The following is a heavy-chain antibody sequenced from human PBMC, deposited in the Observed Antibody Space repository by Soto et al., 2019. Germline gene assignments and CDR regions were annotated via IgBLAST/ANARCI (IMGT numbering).Heavy chain of an antibody. CDR2: INAGNGNT. CDR1: GYTFTSYA. J-gene: IGHJ4*02. D-gene: IGHD2-15*01. CDR3: ARGYCSGGSCIFDY. Sequence: ASVKVSCKASGYTFTSYAIHWVRQAPGQRLEWMGWINAGNGNTKYSQKFQGRVTITRDTSASTVYMELSSLRSEDTAVYYCARGYCSGGSCIFDYWGQGTLVTVSS. V-gene: IGHV1-3*01.